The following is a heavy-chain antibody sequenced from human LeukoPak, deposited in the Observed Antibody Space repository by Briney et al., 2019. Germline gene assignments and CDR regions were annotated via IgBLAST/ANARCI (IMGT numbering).Heavy chain of an antibody. CDR1: GFTFSSYG. J-gene: IGHJ4*02. CDR3: ARIRAAAGINDY. Sequence: GRSLRLSCAASGFTFSSYGMHWVRQAPGKGLEWVAVISYDGSNKYYADSVKGRFTISRDNSKNTLYLQMNSLRAEDTAVYYCARIRAAAGINDYWGQGTLVTVSS. CDR2: ISYDGSNK. V-gene: IGHV3-30*03. D-gene: IGHD6-13*01.